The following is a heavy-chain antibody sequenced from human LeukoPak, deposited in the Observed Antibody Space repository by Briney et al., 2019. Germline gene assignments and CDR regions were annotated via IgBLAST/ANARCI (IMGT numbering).Heavy chain of an antibody. CDR1: GFTFGSYG. J-gene: IGHJ1*01. CDR3: AIMHGYYDGSGYWVQ. Sequence: GGSLRLSCAASGFTFGSYGMSWVRQAPGKGLEWVSFITPNADRTSYADSVEGRFTISRDNPKNTLYMQMNSLRDEDTTLYYCAIMHGYYDGSGYWVQWGQGTLVTVSS. V-gene: IGHV3-23*01. D-gene: IGHD3-22*01. CDR2: ITPNADRT.